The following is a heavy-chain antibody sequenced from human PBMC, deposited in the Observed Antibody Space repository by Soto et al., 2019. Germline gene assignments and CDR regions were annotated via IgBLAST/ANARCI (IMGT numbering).Heavy chain of an antibody. CDR3: ASNSGYDHFDF. D-gene: IGHD5-12*01. CDR2: MYHSGAT. V-gene: IGHV4-59*11. J-gene: IGHJ4*02. CDR1: GGSIRSHY. Sequence: SETLSLTCTVSGGSIRSHYWSWLRQPPGKGLEWIGYMYHSGATNYNPSLKSRVSMSVDTSKNQLSLKLSSVTAADTAVYYCASNSGYDHFDFWGQGTLVTVSS.